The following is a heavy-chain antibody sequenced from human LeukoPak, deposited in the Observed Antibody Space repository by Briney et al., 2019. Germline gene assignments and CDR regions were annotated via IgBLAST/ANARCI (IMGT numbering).Heavy chain of an antibody. Sequence: ASVKVSCKASGYTFTSYGISWVRQAPGQGLECMGWISAYNGNTNYAQKLQGRVTMTTDTSTSTAYMELRSLRSDDTAVYYCATTPPPHCSSTSCYGGGSDPWGQGTLVTVSS. D-gene: IGHD2-2*01. V-gene: IGHV1-18*01. J-gene: IGHJ5*02. CDR2: ISAYNGNT. CDR1: GYTFTSYG. CDR3: ATTPPPHCSSTSCYGGGSDP.